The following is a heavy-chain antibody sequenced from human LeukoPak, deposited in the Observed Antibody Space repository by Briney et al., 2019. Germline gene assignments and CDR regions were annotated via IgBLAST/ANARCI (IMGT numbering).Heavy chain of an antibody. J-gene: IGHJ4*02. D-gene: IGHD6-13*01. CDR1: GYTFTSYW. CDR3: ARTAAAGAGSRYVY. Sequence: GESLKISCKGSGYTFTSYWIGWVRQMPGKGLEGMGIIYPGDSDTRYSPSFQGQVTISADKSISTAYMQWSSLKASDTATHYCARTAAAGAGSRYVYWGQGTLVTVSS. CDR2: IYPGDSDT. V-gene: IGHV5-51*01.